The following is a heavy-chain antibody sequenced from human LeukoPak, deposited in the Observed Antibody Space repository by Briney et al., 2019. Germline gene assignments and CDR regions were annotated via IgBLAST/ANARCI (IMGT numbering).Heavy chain of an antibody. Sequence: ASVKVSCKASGYTFITYGISWVRQAPGQGLEWMGWFSTYNGNTKYAQKLQGRVTMTTDTSTSTAYMELRSLRSDDTAVYYCARDGAAAGLYYYYYMDVWGKGTTVTVSS. CDR3: ARDGAAAGLYYYYYMDV. CDR1: GYTFITYG. CDR2: FSTYNGNT. J-gene: IGHJ6*03. V-gene: IGHV1-18*01. D-gene: IGHD6-13*01.